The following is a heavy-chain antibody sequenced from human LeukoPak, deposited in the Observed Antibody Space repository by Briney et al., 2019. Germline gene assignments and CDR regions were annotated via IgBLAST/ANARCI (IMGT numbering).Heavy chain of an antibody. CDR1: GGTFSSYA. J-gene: IGHJ6*02. D-gene: IGHD4-17*01. CDR3: ARDGDFGDPESYYGMDV. Sequence: GASVKVSCKASGGTFSSYAISWVRQAPGQGLEWLGRIVPLLLIPDYAQNFQGRVTITADKSTLTAYMELNSLRFEDTAVYYCARDGDFGDPESYYGMDVWGQGTTVTVSS. V-gene: IGHV1-69*04. CDR2: IVPLLLIP.